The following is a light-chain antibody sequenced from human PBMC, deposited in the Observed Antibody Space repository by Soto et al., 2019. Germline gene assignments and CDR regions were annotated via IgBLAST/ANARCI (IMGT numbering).Light chain of an antibody. CDR1: QSISSW. J-gene: IGKJ1*01. Sequence: DIQMTQSPSTLSASVGDRVTITCRASQSISSWLAWYQQKPGKAPKLLIYKASSLESGVPSRFSGSGSGTEFTLTISSLQPADFATYYCQQYGTFGQGTKV. V-gene: IGKV1-5*03. CDR3: QQYGT. CDR2: KAS.